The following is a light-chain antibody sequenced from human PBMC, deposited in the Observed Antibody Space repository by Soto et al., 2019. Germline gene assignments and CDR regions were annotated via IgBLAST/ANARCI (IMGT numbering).Light chain of an antibody. Sequence: ELVLTQSPGTLSLSPGERATLSCRASQSISSSSLAWYQQKPGQAPRLLIYGASSRAAGIPDRFSGSGSGTDFTLTISRLQPEDFAVYYCQQYGSSPWTFGQGTKVDIK. CDR2: GAS. CDR3: QQYGSSPWT. V-gene: IGKV3-20*01. J-gene: IGKJ1*01. CDR1: QSISSSS.